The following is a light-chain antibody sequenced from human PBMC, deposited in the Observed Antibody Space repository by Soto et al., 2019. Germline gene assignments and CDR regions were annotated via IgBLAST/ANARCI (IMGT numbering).Light chain of an antibody. V-gene: IGKV3-15*01. J-gene: IGKJ1*01. Sequence: EVVLTQSPATLALSPGERATLSCRASQSVSSNLAWYQQKPGQAPRLLIYGASTRATGIPARFSGSGSGTEFTLTISRLQSEDFAVYYCQQYNNWPRTLGPGPKVDIK. CDR1: QSVSSN. CDR3: QQYNNWPRT. CDR2: GAS.